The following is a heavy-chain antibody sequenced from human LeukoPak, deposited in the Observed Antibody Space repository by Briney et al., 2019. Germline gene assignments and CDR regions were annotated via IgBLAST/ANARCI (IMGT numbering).Heavy chain of an antibody. J-gene: IGHJ4*02. CDR2: ISNDGSRK. Sequence: GGSLRLSCAASGFTFNTYWMSWVRQAPGKGLEWVAIISNDGSRKYYAHSVEGRFTISRDNSKNTLYLQMDSLRAEDSAVYYCARDRAWNYFDYWGQGTLVTVSS. CDR3: ARDRAWNYFDY. D-gene: IGHD3-3*01. V-gene: IGHV3-30*03. CDR1: GFTFNTYW.